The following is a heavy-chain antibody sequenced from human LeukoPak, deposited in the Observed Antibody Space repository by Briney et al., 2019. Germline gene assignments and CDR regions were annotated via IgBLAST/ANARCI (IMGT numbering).Heavy chain of an antibody. Sequence: GGSLRLSCAASGFTFSNYLMGWVRQAPGKVLEWVSVISGNSDTIHYADSVKGRFTVSRDNSKSILYMQMNSLGAEDTAVYYCTRYDLSTYARRAFDYWGQGTLVAVSS. CDR1: GFTFSNYL. D-gene: IGHD3-9*01. J-gene: IGHJ4*02. V-gene: IGHV3-23*05. CDR3: TRYDLSTYARRAFDY. CDR2: ISGNSDTI.